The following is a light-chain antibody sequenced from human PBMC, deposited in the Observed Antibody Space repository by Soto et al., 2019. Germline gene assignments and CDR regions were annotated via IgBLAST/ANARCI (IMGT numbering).Light chain of an antibody. V-gene: IGLV2-14*01. CDR3: FSFTTDWTHV. J-gene: IGLJ1*01. Sequence: QAVLTQPPSVSGSPGQSITISCTGSSSDIGAYNYVSWFQQYPVKAPKLIISEVSNRPSGVSNRFSGSKSGTAASLTISGLQTEDEADYFCFSFTTDWTHVFGTGTKV. CDR2: EVS. CDR1: SSDIGAYNY.